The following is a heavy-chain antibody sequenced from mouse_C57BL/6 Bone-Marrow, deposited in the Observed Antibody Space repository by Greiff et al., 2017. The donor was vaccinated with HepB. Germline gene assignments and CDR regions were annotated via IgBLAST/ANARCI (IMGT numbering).Heavy chain of an antibody. CDR2: IYPGNSDT. J-gene: IGHJ3*01. D-gene: IGHD4-1*01. CDR1: GYTFTSYW. V-gene: IGHV1-5*01. Sequence: VQLQQSGTVLARPGASVKMSCKTSGYTFTSYWMHWVKQRPGQGLEWIGAIYPGNSDTSYNQKFKGKAKLTAVTSASTAYMELSSLTNEDSAVYYCTRTGTGTPLVFAYWGQGTLVTVSA. CDR3: TRTGTGTPLVFAY.